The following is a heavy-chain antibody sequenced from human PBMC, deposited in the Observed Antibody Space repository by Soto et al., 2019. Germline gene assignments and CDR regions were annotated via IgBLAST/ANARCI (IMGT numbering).Heavy chain of an antibody. CDR2: ISYDGSNK. CDR1: GFTFSSYA. D-gene: IGHD6-19*01. J-gene: IGHJ4*02. Sequence: QVPLVESGGGVVQPGRSLRLSCAASGFTFSSYAMHWVRQAPGKGLEWVAVISYDGSNKYYADSVKGRFTISRDNSKNTLYLQMNSLRAEDTAVYYCAREGVIAVAGGFDYWGQGTLVTVSS. CDR3: AREGVIAVAGGFDY. V-gene: IGHV3-30-3*01.